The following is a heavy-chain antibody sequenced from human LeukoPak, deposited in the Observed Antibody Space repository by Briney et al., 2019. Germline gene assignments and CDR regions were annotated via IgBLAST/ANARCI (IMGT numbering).Heavy chain of an antibody. V-gene: IGHV4-34*01. CDR1: HVSLSAYY. Sequence: PSETLSLTCAVYHVSLSAYYWSWNRQPPGKGMEWIGEINHGGGANYNPPFQSRVTITVDTSKNQFSLKLISVAAADTAVYYCARGLGGGNSVYFDLWGRGTLVMVSS. D-gene: IGHD4-23*01. CDR2: INHGGGA. CDR3: ARGLGGGNSVYFDL. J-gene: IGHJ2*01.